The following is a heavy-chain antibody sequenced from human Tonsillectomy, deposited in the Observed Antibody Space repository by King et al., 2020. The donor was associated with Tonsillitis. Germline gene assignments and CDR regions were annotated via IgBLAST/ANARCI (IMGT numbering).Heavy chain of an antibody. CDR3: ARDTGGWRTFDF. CDR2: ISPNSGGT. Sequence: HVQLVESGAEVKKPGASVKVSCKASGYTFTGYSIHWVRQAPGQGLQWMGRISPNSGGTAYALSFEDRVTMTRDTSITTAYMELTSLRSDDTAVYYCARDTGGWRTFDFWGQGTLVTVSS. J-gene: IGHJ4*02. V-gene: IGHV1-2*06. CDR1: GYTFTGYS. D-gene: IGHD6-19*01.